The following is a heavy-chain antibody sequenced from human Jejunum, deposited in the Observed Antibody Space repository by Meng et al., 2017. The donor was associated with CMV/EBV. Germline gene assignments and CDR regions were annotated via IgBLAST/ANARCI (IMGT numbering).Heavy chain of an antibody. CDR3: ARQYGRSLFDY. CDR1: GGTRGSSRYY. V-gene: IGHV4-39*07. D-gene: IGHD2/OR15-2a*01. Sequence: VSGGTRGSSRYYWGWIRQPTGKGLEWIGSIFYSGSTYYNPPLKSRVTISVDTSKNQFSLRLSSVSAADTAMYYCARQYGRSLFDYWGRGALVTVSS. J-gene: IGHJ4*02. CDR2: IFYSGST.